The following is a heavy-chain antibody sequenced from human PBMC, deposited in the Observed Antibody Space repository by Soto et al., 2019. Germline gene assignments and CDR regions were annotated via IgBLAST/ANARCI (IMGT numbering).Heavy chain of an antibody. V-gene: IGHV3-33*01. CDR2: IWYDGSNK. D-gene: IGHD6-13*01. CDR3: AREPEQGYSRTFDY. J-gene: IGHJ4*02. Sequence: GGYLRLFCAASGFTFSSYGMHWVRQAPGKGLEWVAVIWYDGSNKYYADSVKGRFTISRDNSKNTLYLQMNSLRAEDTAVYYCAREPEQGYSRTFDYWGQGTLVTVSS. CDR1: GFTFSSYG.